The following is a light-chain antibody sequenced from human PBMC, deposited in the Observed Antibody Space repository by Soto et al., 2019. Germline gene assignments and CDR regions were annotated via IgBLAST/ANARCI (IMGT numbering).Light chain of an antibody. CDR2: EVS. V-gene: IGLV2-14*01. J-gene: IGLJ1*01. CDR3: SSYTCSSTLD. Sequence: QSALTQPASVSGSPGQSITISCTGTSSDVGGYNYVSWYQQHPGKAPKLMIYEVSNRPSGVSNRFSGSKSGNTASLTISGLQAEDEADYSCSSYTCSSTLDFGSGTKVNVL. CDR1: SSDVGGYNY.